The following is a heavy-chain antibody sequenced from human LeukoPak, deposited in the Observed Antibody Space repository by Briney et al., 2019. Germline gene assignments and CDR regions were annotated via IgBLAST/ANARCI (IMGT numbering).Heavy chain of an antibody. D-gene: IGHD5-18*01. CDR2: IYHSGST. J-gene: IGHJ5*02. CDR3: ARTYYSYGYWFDP. CDR1: GGSISSGGYS. V-gene: IGHV4-30-2*01. Sequence: SQTLSLTCAVSGGSISSGGYSWSWIRQPPGKGLEWIGYIYHSGSTYYNPSLKSRVTISVDRSKNQFSPKLSSVTAADTAVYYCARTYYSYGYWFDPWAREPWSPSPQ.